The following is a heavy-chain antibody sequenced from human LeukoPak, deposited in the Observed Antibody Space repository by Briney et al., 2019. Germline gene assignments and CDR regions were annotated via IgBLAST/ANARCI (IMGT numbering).Heavy chain of an antibody. J-gene: IGHJ6*04. CDR3: AKASDYGDLNYYYYYGMDV. CDR2: ISGSGGST. V-gene: IGHV3-23*01. D-gene: IGHD4-17*01. CDR1: GFTFSSYA. Sequence: GGSLRLSCAASGFTFSSYAMSWVRQAPGKGLEWVSAISGSGGSTYYADSVKGRFTISRDNSKNTLYLQMNSLRAEDTAVYYCAKASDYGDLNYYYYYGMDVWGKGTRSPSPQ.